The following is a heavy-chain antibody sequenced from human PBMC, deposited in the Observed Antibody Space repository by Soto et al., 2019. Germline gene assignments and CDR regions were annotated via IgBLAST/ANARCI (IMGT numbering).Heavy chain of an antibody. CDR1: GGAFRGYY. CDR2: IDHSGGT. CDR3: ARGGKQQLVRSQYFDL. J-gene: IGHJ2*01. Sequence: PSETLSLTCAVYGGAFRGYYWSWIRQPPVKGLEWIGEIDHSGGTNYNPSLKSRVTISVDTSKNQFSLKLSSVTAADTAVYFCARGGKQQLVRSQYFDLWGRGTLVPVSS. D-gene: IGHD6-13*01. V-gene: IGHV4-34*01.